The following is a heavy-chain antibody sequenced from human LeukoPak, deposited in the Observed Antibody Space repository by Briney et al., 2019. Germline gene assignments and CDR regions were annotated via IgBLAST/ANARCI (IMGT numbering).Heavy chain of an antibody. CDR1: GFIFSDSN. CDR2: IRSDGSDK. V-gene: IGHV3-30*02. J-gene: IGHJ5*02. D-gene: IGHD7-27*01. CDR3: AKDNWGPRFDP. Sequence: GGSLRLSCTASGFIFSDSNIHWVRQAPGKGLEWVAFIRSDGSDKPYADSVKGRFTVSRDNSKNTVYFQMNSLRADDTALYYCAKDNWGPRFDPWGQGTLVTVSS.